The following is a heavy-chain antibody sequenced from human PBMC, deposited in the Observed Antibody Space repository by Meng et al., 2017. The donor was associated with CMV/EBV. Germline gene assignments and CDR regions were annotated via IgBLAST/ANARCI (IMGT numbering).Heavy chain of an antibody. CDR1: GFTFSTYG. D-gene: IGHD1-7*01. V-gene: IGHV3-30*02. CDR3: ARVGWTGTTGGY. J-gene: IGHJ4*02. Sequence: GESLKISCAASGFTFSTYGMHWVRQAPGKGLEWVAFVKYDGINKYYADSVKGRFTISRDNSKNTLYLQMNSLRAEDTAVYYCARVGWTGTTGGYWGQGTLVTVSS. CDR2: VKYDGINK.